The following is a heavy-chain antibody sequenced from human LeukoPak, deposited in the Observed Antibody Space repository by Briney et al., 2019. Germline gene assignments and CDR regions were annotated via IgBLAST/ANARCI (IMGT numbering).Heavy chain of an antibody. V-gene: IGHV4-59*11. CDR1: GGSISSHY. CDR2: IYYSGST. Sequence: SETLSLTCTASGGSISSHYWSWIRQPPGKGLEWIGYIYYSGSTNYNPSLKSRVTISVDTSKNQFSLKLSSVTAADTAVYYCARGAIAARSGDWFDPWGQGTLVTVSS. J-gene: IGHJ5*02. CDR3: ARGAIAARSGDWFDP. D-gene: IGHD6-6*01.